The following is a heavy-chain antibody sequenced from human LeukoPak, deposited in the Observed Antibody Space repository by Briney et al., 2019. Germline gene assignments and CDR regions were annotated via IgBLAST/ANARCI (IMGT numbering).Heavy chain of an antibody. CDR3: ARAGDGYDSSGYPRLFDY. CDR2: IYYSGST. CDR1: GGSISSSSYY. J-gene: IGHJ4*02. D-gene: IGHD3-22*01. V-gene: IGHV4-39*07. Sequence: SETLSLTCTVSGGSISSSSYYWGWIRQPPGKGLEWIGSIYYSGSTYYNPTLKSRVTISVDTSKNQFSLKLSSVTAADTAVYYCARAGDGYDSSGYPRLFDYWAREPWSPSPQ.